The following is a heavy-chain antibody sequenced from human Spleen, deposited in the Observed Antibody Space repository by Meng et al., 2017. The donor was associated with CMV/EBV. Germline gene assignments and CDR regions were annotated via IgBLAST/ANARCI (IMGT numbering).Heavy chain of an antibody. CDR2: IYTAGST. CDR3: ARVSGEFP. J-gene: IGHJ5*01. Sequence: SCAASGFTVSTNYMSWVRQAPGKGLEWVSIIYTAGSTYYADSVKGRFTISRDNSKNTLYLQMNSLRVEDTAVYYCARVSGEFPWGQGTLVTVSS. D-gene: IGHD3-10*01. V-gene: IGHV3-53*01. CDR1: GFTVSTNY.